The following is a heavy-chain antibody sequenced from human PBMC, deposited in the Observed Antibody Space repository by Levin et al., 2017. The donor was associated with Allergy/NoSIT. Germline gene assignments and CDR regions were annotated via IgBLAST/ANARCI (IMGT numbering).Heavy chain of an antibody. CDR1: GFTFGDYT. Sequence: ISCTTSGFTFGDYTMSWVRQAPGMGLEWVGLIRSKTYGGTTEYAASVKGRFTISRDDSKADAYLQMNSLKTEDTSVYYCARFVPYFDYWGQGTLVTVSS. CDR3: ARFVPYFDY. J-gene: IGHJ4*02. V-gene: IGHV3-49*04. CDR2: IRSKTYGGTT.